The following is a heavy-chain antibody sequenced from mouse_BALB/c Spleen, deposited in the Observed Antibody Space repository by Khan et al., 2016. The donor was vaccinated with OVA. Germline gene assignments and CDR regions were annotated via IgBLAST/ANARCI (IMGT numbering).Heavy chain of an antibody. J-gene: IGHJ3*01. V-gene: IGHV14-1*02. CDR1: GFNIKDYY. Sequence: VQLQQSGAELVRPGALVKLSCKASGFNIKDYYLLWVKQRPEQGLEWIGWIDPDNGNTIYDPKFQAKAFITAAQSSNTAYLQLRSLTSEDTAVYYCARRGYGNCWFAYWGQGTLVTVSA. CDR2: IDPDNGNT. D-gene: IGHD2-1*01. CDR3: ARRGYGNCWFAY.